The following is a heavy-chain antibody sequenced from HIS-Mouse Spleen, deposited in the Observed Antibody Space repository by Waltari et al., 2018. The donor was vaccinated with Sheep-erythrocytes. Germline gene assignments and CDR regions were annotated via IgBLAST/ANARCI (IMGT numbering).Heavy chain of an antibody. CDR2: IYYSGST. V-gene: IGHV4-59*08. D-gene: IGHD3-22*01. CDR3: ARISSRDYYDSSGYYYSDAFDI. CDR1: GGSISSYY. J-gene: IGHJ3*02. Sequence: QVQLQESGPGLVKPSETLSLTCTVSGGSISSYYWSWIRQPPGTGLEWIGYIYYSGSTNYNPSLKRRVTISGDTSKNQFSLKLSSVTAADTAVYYCARISSRDYYDSSGYYYSDAFDIWGQGTMVTVSS.